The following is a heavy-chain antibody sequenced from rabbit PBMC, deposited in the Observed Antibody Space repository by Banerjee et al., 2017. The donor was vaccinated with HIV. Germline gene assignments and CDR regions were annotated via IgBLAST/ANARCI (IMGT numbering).Heavy chain of an antibody. V-gene: IGHV1S40*01. D-gene: IGHD1-1*01. CDR2: IYAGSSGST. CDR1: GFDLSSNYY. CDR3: VRDPYPTASDYHSNF. Sequence: QSLEESGGGLVQPEGSLTLTCTASGFDLSSNYYMCWVRRAPGKGLEWIARIYAGSSGSTYYASWAKGRFTISKTSSTTVTLQMTSLTAADTATYFCVRDPYPTASDYHSNFWGPGTLVTVS. J-gene: IGHJ6*01.